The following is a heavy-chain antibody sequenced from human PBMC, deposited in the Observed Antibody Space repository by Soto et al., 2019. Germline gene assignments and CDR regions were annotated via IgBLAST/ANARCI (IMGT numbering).Heavy chain of an antibody. CDR2: ISAYNGNT. V-gene: IGHV1-18*01. J-gene: IGHJ6*02. Sequence: GASVKVSCKASGYTFTSYGISWVRQAPGQGLEWMGWISAYNGNTNYAQKLQGRVTMTTDTSTSTAYMELRSLRSDDTAVYYCARDHYYGSGSYHPAYYYYGMDVWGQGTTVTVSS. CDR1: GYTFTSYG. CDR3: ARDHYYGSGSYHPAYYYYGMDV. D-gene: IGHD3-10*01.